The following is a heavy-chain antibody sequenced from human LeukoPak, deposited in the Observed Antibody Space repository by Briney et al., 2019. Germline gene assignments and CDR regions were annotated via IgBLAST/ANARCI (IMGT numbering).Heavy chain of an antibody. V-gene: IGHV3-23*01. CDR2: IVGGAGGT. Sequence: PGGSLRLSCAASGFTLSSHGMSWVRQAPGKGLEWVSGIVGGAGGTYYAVSVKGRFTIPRDNSKNTLYLQMNSLRAEDTAVYYCAHGSMYQLDYWGQGTLVTVSS. D-gene: IGHD2-2*01. J-gene: IGHJ4*02. CDR3: AHGSMYQLDY. CDR1: GFTLSSHG.